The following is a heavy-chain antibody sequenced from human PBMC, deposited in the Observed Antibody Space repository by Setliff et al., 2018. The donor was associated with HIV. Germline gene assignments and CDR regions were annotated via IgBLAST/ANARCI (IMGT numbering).Heavy chain of an antibody. D-gene: IGHD6-13*01. J-gene: IGHJ6*03. Sequence: TLSLTCTVSGGSISSSSYYWGWIRQPPGKGLEWIGSIYYSGSTYYNPSLKSRVTISVDTSRNQFSLELSSVTAADTAVYYCARHHSTDPLRRWDSYCYVDVWGKGTTVTVSS. CDR2: IYYSGST. CDR3: ARHHSTDPLRRWDSYCYVDV. CDR1: GGSISSSSYY. V-gene: IGHV4-39*01.